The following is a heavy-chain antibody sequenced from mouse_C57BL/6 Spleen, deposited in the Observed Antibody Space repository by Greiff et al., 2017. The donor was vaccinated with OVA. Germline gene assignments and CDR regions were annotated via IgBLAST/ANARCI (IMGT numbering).Heavy chain of an antibody. CDR1: GYTFTSYW. CDR2: IDPSDSYT. D-gene: IGHD3-2*02. Sequence: VQLQQPGAELVMPGASVKLSCKASGYTFTSYWMHWVKQRPGQGLEWIGEIDPSDSYTNYNQKFKGKSTLTVDKSSSTAYMQLSSLTSEDSAVYYCARRDSSGSYYFDDWGQGTTLTVSS. V-gene: IGHV1-69*01. J-gene: IGHJ2*01. CDR3: ARRDSSGSYYFDD.